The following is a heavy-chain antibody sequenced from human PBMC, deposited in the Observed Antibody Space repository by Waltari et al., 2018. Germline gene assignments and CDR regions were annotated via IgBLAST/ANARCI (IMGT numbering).Heavy chain of an antibody. D-gene: IGHD6-13*01. Sequence: QVQLQESGPGLVKPSETLSRTCTVAGGSISSDYWSWIRQPAGKGLEWIGRIYPSASTNYNPSLKSRVTMSVDTSKNQFSLKLSSVTAADTAVYYCARVSIAAAGNDYFDYWGQGTLVTVSS. CDR1: GGSISSDY. V-gene: IGHV4-4*07. CDR3: ARVSIAAAGNDYFDY. J-gene: IGHJ4*02. CDR2: IYPSAST.